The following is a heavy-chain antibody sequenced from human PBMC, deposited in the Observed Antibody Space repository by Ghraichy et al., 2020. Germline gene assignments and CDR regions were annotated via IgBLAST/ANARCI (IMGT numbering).Heavy chain of an antibody. V-gene: IGHV3-48*02. Sequence: GGSLRLSCAASGFTFSSYSMNWVRQAPGKGLEWVSYISSSSSTIYYADSVKGRFTISRDNAKNSLYLQMNSLRDEDTAVYYCASVITPSYYYGMDVWGQGTTVTVSS. CDR1: GFTFSSYS. D-gene: IGHD2/OR15-2a*01. CDR2: ISSSSSTI. J-gene: IGHJ6*02. CDR3: ASVITPSYYYGMDV.